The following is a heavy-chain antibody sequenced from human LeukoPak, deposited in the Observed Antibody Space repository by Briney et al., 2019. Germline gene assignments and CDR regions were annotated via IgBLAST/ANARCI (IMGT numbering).Heavy chain of an antibody. D-gene: IGHD2-15*01. CDR2: INSDGSST. CDR1: GFTFSSYW. CDR3: AKYCSGPSCFSGLF. J-gene: IGHJ4*02. Sequence: SLRLSCAAXGFTFSSYWMHWVRQAPGKGLVWVSRINSDGSSTNYADSVKGRFTISRDNSQNTLYLQMNSLRAEDTAVYYCAKYCSGPSCFSGLFWGRGTLVTVSS. V-gene: IGHV3-74*01.